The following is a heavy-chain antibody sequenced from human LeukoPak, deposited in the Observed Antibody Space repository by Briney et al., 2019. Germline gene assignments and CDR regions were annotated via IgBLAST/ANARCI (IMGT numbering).Heavy chain of an antibody. CDR3: ARDRLNYYGSGRRPALYYYMDV. J-gene: IGHJ6*03. D-gene: IGHD3-10*01. Sequence: GGSLRLSCAASGFTFSDYYMSCIRQAPGKGLEWVSYISSSGSTIYYADSVKGRFTISRDNAKNSLYLQMNSLRAEDTAVYYCARDRLNYYGSGRRPALYYYMDVWGKGTTVTVSS. CDR2: ISSSGSTI. V-gene: IGHV3-11*04. CDR1: GFTFSDYY.